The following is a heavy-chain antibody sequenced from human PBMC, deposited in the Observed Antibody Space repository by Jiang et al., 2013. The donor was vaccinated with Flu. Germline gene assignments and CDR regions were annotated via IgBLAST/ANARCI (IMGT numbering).Heavy chain of an antibody. CDR1: GDSINGYY. V-gene: IGHV4-59*13. CDR3: ARDLVYVRDRSSSFGMDV. CDR2: IEYTERT. Sequence: GPGLVKPSETLSLNCTVSGDSINGYYWSWIRKPPGKGLEWIGHIEYTERTNYNPSLKSRVTISVDTSKTHFSLKMSSVTAADTAVYYCARDLVYVRDRSSSFGMDVVGQEGPRSPSPQ. D-gene: IGHD3-16*01. J-gene: IGHJ6*01.